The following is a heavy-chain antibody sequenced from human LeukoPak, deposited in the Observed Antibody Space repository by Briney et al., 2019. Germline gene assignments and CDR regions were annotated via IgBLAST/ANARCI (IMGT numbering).Heavy chain of an antibody. Sequence: PGGSLRLSCAASGLTFSSYSINWVRQAPGKGLGWVSSISRTSSYIYYAASVKGRFTISRDNAKNSLYLQMNSLRAEDTAVYYCARLYDGSGYHANHFDYWGQGALVTVSS. CDR1: GLTFSSYS. V-gene: IGHV3-21*01. D-gene: IGHD3-22*01. CDR3: ARLYDGSGYHANHFDY. CDR2: ISRTSSYI. J-gene: IGHJ4*02.